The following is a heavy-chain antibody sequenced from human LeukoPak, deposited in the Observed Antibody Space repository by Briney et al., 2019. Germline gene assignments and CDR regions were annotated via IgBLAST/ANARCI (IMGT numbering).Heavy chain of an antibody. CDR1: GYSFATYS. V-gene: IGHV5-51*01. Sequence: GESLKISCKGSGYSFATYSVAWVRQMPGKGPEWMGIIYPDDSDTRYSPSFQDQVTMSADKSSSTAYLQWSGLKASDTAMYYCARLRGPSFTSSYYFDYWGQGTLVTVSS. J-gene: IGHJ4*02. CDR3: ARLRGPSFTSSYYFDY. CDR2: IYPDDSDT. D-gene: IGHD2-2*01.